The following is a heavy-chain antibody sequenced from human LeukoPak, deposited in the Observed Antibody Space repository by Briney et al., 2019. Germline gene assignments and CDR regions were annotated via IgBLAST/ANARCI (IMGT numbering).Heavy chain of an antibody. J-gene: IGHJ4*02. CDR1: GGSISSSSYY. D-gene: IGHD1-26*01. CDR3: ARLGATHPVFDY. Sequence: SETLSLTCTVSGGSISSSSYYWGWIRQPPGKGLEWIGSIYYSGSTYYNPSLKSRVTISVDTSKNQFSLKLSSVTAADTAVYYCARLGATHPVFDYWGQGTLVTVSS. CDR2: IYYSGST. V-gene: IGHV4-39*07.